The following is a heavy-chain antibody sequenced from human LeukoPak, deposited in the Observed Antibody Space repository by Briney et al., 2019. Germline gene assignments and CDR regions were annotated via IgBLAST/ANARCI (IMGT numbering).Heavy chain of an antibody. D-gene: IGHD4-17*01. J-gene: IGHJ4*02. CDR3: ARDSPTVSYFDY. V-gene: IGHV1-69*13. CDR1: GYTFIRYA. Sequence: GASVKVSCKASGYTFIRYAINWLRQVPGQGLEWMGGIIPIFGTANYAQKFQGRVTITADESTSTAYMELSSLRSEDTAVYYCARDSPTVSYFDYWGQGTLVTVSS. CDR2: IIPIFGTA.